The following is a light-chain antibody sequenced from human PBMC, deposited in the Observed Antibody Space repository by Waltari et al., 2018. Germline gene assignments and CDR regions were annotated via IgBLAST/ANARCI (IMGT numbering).Light chain of an antibody. Sequence: DIQLTQSPSSLPASVGDGYTISCRASQRISSYLNWYQQKPGKAPRLLIYGATSLQSGVPSRFSGSGSGTDFTLTISSLQPEDFATYYCQQTYRTPRTFGQGTKVDI. V-gene: IGKV1-39*01. J-gene: IGKJ1*01. CDR3: QQTYRTPRT. CDR2: GAT. CDR1: QRISSY.